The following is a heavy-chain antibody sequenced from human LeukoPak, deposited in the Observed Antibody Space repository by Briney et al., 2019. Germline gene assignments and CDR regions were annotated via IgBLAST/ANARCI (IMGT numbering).Heavy chain of an antibody. CDR1: GFTFSDYY. D-gene: IGHD1-26*01. CDR2: ISSSGSTI. CDR3: ARVREWELPAPFDY. J-gene: IGHJ4*02. Sequence: GGSLRLSCAASGFTFSDYYMSWIRQAPGKGLEWVSYISSSGSTIYHADSVKGRFTISRDNAKNSLYLQMNSLRAEDTAVYYCARVREWELPAPFDYWGQGTLVTVSS. V-gene: IGHV3-11*04.